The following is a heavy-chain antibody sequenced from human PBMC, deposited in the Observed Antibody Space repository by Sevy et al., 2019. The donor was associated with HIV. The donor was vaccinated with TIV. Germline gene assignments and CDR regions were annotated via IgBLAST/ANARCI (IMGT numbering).Heavy chain of an antibody. V-gene: IGHV4-59*01. Sequence: SETLSLICSVSGGSISSYFWTWVRQSPGKGLVCIGNMYFTGNTDYSPSLKSRVTLSLDTSKSQFSLTLKSVTAADTAIYFCARDSTTRPRVLDYWGQGTLVTVSS. CDR2: MYFTGNT. CDR1: GGSISSYF. D-gene: IGHD6-6*01. CDR3: ARDSTTRPRVLDY. J-gene: IGHJ4*02.